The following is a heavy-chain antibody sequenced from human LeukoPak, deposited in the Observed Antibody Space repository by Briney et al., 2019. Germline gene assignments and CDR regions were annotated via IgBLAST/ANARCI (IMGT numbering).Heavy chain of an antibody. V-gene: IGHV3-74*03. CDR2: INSDGSSA. CDR3: ARVPYSSGSFDY. D-gene: IGHD6-19*01. Sequence: GGSLRLSCAASGFTFSSYLMHWVRQAPGKGLVWVSRINSDGSSATYADSVKGRLTISRDNAKNTLYLQMNNLRAEDTAVYYCARVPYSSGSFDYWGQGSLVTVSS. CDR1: GFTFSSYL. J-gene: IGHJ4*02.